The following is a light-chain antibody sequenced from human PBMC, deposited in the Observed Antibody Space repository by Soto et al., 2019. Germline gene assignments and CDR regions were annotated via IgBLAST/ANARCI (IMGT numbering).Light chain of an antibody. CDR1: QSLLHSNGYNY. Sequence: DIVMTQSPLSLPVTPGEPASISCRSSQSLLHSNGYNYLDWYLQKPGQSPQLLIYLGSNRASGVPDRFSDSGSGTDFTLKISRVEAEDVGVYYCMQALQTPLFGGGTKVEIK. V-gene: IGKV2-28*01. J-gene: IGKJ4*01. CDR3: MQALQTPL. CDR2: LGS.